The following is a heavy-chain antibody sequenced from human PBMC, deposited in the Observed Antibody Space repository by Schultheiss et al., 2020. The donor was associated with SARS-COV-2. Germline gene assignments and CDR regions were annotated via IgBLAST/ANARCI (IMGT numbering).Heavy chain of an antibody. Sequence: SETLSLTCTVSGGSISSYYWSWIRQPPGKGLEWIGYIYYSGSTNYNPSLKSRVTMSVDTSKNQFSLKLSSVTAADTAVYYCARGPEQQLVLRWFDPWGQGTLVTVSS. CDR3: ARGPEQQLVLRWFDP. D-gene: IGHD6-13*01. CDR1: GGSISSYY. J-gene: IGHJ5*02. V-gene: IGHV4-59*12. CDR2: IYYSGST.